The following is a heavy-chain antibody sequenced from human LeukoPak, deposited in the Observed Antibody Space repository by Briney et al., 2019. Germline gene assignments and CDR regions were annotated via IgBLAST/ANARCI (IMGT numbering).Heavy chain of an antibody. V-gene: IGHV4-59*11. CDR3: ARVLSSHYYDSSGYDYFDY. Sequence: SETLSLTCTVSGGSISSHYWSWIRQPPGKGLEWIGYISYTGSTNYIPSLKSRVTISVDTSKNQFSLRLTSVTAADTAVYYCARVLSSHYYDSSGYDYFDYWGQGTLVTVSS. CDR2: ISYTGST. D-gene: IGHD3-22*01. J-gene: IGHJ4*02. CDR1: GGSISSHY.